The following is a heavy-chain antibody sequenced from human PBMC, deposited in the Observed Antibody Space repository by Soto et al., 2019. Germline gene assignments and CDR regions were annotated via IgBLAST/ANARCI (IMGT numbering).Heavy chain of an antibody. CDR1: GGSISSYY. CDR3: ARDSSGGFDY. Sequence: QVQLQESGPGLVKPSETLSLTCTVSGGSISSYYWRWIRQPPGKGLEWIGYIYYSGSTNYNPSLKSRVTISVDTSKNQFSLKLSSVTAADTAVYYCARDSSGGFDYWGQGTLVTVSS. V-gene: IGHV4-59*01. J-gene: IGHJ4*02. CDR2: IYYSGST. D-gene: IGHD6-19*01.